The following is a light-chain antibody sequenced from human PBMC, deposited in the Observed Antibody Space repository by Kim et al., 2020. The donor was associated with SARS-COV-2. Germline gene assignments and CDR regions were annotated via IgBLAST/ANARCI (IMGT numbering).Light chain of an antibody. CDR1: SLRKYP. V-gene: IGLV3-19*01. Sequence: AWGQTVSITCLGDSLRKYPASWYQQKPGQAPILVMHDKNNVRPSGVPDRFSGSNSGNTAFLTITGAQVEDEAAYYCGSRDNNGPGVFGGGTQLTVL. J-gene: IGLJ3*02. CDR3: GSRDNNGPGV. CDR2: DKN.